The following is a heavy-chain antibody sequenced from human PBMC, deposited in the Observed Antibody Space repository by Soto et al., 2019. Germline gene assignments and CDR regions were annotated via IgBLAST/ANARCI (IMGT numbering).Heavy chain of an antibody. CDR2: IKQDGSEK. Sequence: PGGSLRLSCAASGFTFSSYWMSWVRQAPGKGLEWVANIKQDGSEKYYVDSVKGRFTISRDNAKNSLYLQMNSLRAEDTAVYYCARLIGVAAAKFYYYGMDVWGQGTTVTVSS. CDR1: GFTFSSYW. D-gene: IGHD2-2*01. CDR3: ARLIGVAAAKFYYYGMDV. V-gene: IGHV3-7*01. J-gene: IGHJ6*02.